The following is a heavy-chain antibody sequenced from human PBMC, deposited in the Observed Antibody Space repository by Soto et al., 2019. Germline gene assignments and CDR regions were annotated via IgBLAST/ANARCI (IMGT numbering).Heavy chain of an antibody. V-gene: IGHV3-23*01. CDR3: AKGKGNGRLYFDS. CDR1: GFTFRNYA. J-gene: IGHJ4*02. CDR2: ISGNGGTT. Sequence: AGGSLRLSCTASGFTFRNYAMSWVRQAPGKGLQWVSAISGNGGTTYYADSVKGRFTLSRDNFKDTLYLQMNSLRTEDTAVYYCAKGKGNGRLYFDSCGLGPLVTVYS. D-gene: IGHD2-8*01.